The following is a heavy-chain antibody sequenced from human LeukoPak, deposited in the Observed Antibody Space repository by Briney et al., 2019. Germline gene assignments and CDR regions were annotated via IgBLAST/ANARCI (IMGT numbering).Heavy chain of an antibody. J-gene: IGHJ4*02. CDR1: GFNFGDKT. V-gene: IGHV3-21*04. Sequence: PGGSLRLSCTASGFNFGDKTMSWVRQAPGKGLEWVSSISSSSSYIYYADSVKGRFTISRDNAKNSLYLQMNSLRAEDTALYYCARGMFQQLGHAVRYWGQGTLVTVSS. CDR2: ISSSSSYI. D-gene: IGHD6-13*01. CDR3: ARGMFQQLGHAVRY.